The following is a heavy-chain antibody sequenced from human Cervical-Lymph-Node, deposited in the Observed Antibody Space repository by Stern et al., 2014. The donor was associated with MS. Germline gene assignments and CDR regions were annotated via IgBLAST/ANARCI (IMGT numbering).Heavy chain of an antibody. D-gene: IGHD6-19*01. CDR1: RFNFDDYA. CDR2: ISWNSGSM. J-gene: IGHJ6*02. V-gene: IGHV3-9*01. Sequence: EVQLVESGGGLVQPGRSLRLSCAGSRFNFDDYAMHWVRPAPGRGLEWVSSISWNSGSMEYADSVKGRFTISRDNAKNSLYLQMDSLRVEDTAIYYCAKDISSGRWEAQYYYGMDVWGQGTTVTVSS. CDR3: AKDISSGRWEAQYYYGMDV.